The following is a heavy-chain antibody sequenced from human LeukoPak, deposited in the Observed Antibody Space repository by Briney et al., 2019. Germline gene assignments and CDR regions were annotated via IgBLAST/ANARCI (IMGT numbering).Heavy chain of an antibody. CDR1: GFTFSSYA. J-gene: IGHJ6*02. Sequence: PGGSLRLSCAASGFTFSSYAMSWVRQAPGKGLEWVSAISGSGGSTYYADSVKGRFTISRDNSKNTLYLQMNSLRAEDTAVYYCAKGTTANYYYYCGMDVWGQGTTVTVSS. D-gene: IGHD4-11*01. CDR2: ISGSGGST. CDR3: AKGTTANYYYYCGMDV. V-gene: IGHV3-23*01.